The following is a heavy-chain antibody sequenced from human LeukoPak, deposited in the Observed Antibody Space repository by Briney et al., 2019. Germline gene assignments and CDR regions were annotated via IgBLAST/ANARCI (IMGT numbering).Heavy chain of an antibody. V-gene: IGHV4-39*07. J-gene: IGHJ4*02. CDR1: GGSISSSSYY. Sequence: PSETLSLTCTVSGGSISSSSYYWGWIRQPPGKGLEWIGSIYYSGSTYYNPSLKSRVTISVDTSKNQFSLKLTSVTAADTAVYYCARVPLNKRYYDILTGPEGFDYWGQGTLVTVSS. D-gene: IGHD3-9*01. CDR2: IYYSGST. CDR3: ARVPLNKRYYDILTGPEGFDY.